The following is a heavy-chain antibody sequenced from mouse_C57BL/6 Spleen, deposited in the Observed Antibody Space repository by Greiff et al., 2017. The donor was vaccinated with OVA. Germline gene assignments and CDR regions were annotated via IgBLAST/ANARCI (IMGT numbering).Heavy chain of an antibody. J-gene: IGHJ4*01. CDR1: GYTFTDYE. D-gene: IGHD1-1*01. Sequence: QVQLQQSGAELVRPGASVTLSCKASGYTFTDYEMHWVKQTPVHGLEWIGAIDPETGGTAYNQKFKGKAILTADKSSSTAYMELRSLTSEDSAVYYCTREGEIYYGSSLYYYAMDYWGQGTSVTVSS. CDR2: IDPETGGT. V-gene: IGHV1-15*01. CDR3: TREGEIYYGSSLYYYAMDY.